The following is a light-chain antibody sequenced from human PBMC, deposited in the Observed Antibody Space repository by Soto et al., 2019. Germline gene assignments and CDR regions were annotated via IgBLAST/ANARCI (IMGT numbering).Light chain of an antibody. CDR2: INSDGSH. CDR3: QTWGTGGV. CDR1: SGHSSYA. V-gene: IGLV4-69*01. J-gene: IGLJ3*02. Sequence: QLVLTQSPSASASLGASVKLTCTLSSGHSSYAIAWHQQQPEKGPRYLMKINSDGSHSKGDGIPDRCSGSSSGAERYLTISSLQSEDEADYYCQTWGTGGVFGGGTKLTVL.